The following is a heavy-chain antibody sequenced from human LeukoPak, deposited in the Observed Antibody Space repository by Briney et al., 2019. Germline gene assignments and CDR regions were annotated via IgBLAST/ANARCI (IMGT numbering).Heavy chain of an antibody. CDR1: GFTFSSYS. V-gene: IGHV3-21*01. Sequence: GGSLRLSCAASGFTFSSYSMNWVRQTPGKVLEWVSSISSSSSYIYYADSVKGRFTISRDNAKNSLYLQMNSLRAGDTAVYYCARFGYCSSTSCYAFDYWGQGTLVTVSS. CDR2: ISSSSSYI. D-gene: IGHD2-2*01. J-gene: IGHJ4*02. CDR3: ARFGYCSSTSCYAFDY.